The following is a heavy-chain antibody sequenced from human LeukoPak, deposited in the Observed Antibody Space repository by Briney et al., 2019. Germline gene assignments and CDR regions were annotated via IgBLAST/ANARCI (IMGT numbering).Heavy chain of an antibody. J-gene: IGHJ3*02. V-gene: IGHV4-59*01. D-gene: IGHD3-22*01. Sequence: SETLSLTCTVSGGSISSYYWSWIRQPPGKGLEWIGYIYYSGSTNYNPSLKSRVTISVDTSKNQFSLKLSSVTAADTAVYYCASNYDSSGLDAFDIWGQGTTVTISS. CDR1: GGSISSYY. CDR3: ASNYDSSGLDAFDI. CDR2: IYYSGST.